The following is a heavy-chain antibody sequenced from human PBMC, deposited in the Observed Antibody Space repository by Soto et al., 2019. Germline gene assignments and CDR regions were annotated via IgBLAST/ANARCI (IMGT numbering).Heavy chain of an antibody. CDR2: ISSTTNYI. Sequence: GGSLRLSCAASGFTFTRYSMNWVRQAPGKGLEWVSSISSTTNYIYYGDSMKGRFTISRDNAKNSLYLEMNSLRAEDTAVYYCARESEDLTSNFDYWRQRTLVTVPS. V-gene: IGHV3-21*06. CDR3: ARESEDLTSNFDY. CDR1: GFTFTRYS. J-gene: IGHJ4*02.